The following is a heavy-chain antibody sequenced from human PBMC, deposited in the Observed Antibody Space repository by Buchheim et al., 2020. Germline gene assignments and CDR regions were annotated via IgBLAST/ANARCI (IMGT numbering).Heavy chain of an antibody. V-gene: IGHV1-46*01. CDR3: ARMWIDEIGSGWSANGY. D-gene: IGHD6-19*01. CDR2: INPSGGST. Sequence: QVQLVQSGAEVKKPGASVKVSCKASGYTFTSYYMHWVRQAPGQGLEWMGIINPSGGSTSYAQKFQGRVTMTRNTSISTAYMELSSLRSEDTAVYYCARMWIDEIGSGWSANGYWGQGTL. CDR1: GYTFTSYY. J-gene: IGHJ4*02.